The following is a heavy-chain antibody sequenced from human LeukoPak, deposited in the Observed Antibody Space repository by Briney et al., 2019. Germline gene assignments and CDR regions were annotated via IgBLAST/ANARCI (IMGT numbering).Heavy chain of an antibody. J-gene: IGHJ4*02. V-gene: IGHV3-30*03. D-gene: IGHD5-12*01. CDR2: ISYDGSNK. Sequence: GGSLRLSCAASGFTFSNYGMHWVRQAPGKGLEWVAVISYDGSNKFYADSVKGRFTISRDNSENTLFLQMNSLRPGDTAVYYCARAKWLRLLLLLDYWGQGTLVTVSS. CDR1: GFTFSNYG. CDR3: ARAKWLRLLLLLDY.